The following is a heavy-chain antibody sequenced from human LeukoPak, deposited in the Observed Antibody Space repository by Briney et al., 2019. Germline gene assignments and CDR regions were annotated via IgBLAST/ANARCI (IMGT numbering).Heavy chain of an antibody. V-gene: IGHV3-23*01. Sequence: GGSLRLSCAASGFTFSSYAMSWVRQAPGKGLEWVSAISGSGGSTYYADSVEGRFTISRDNSKNTLYLQMNSLRAEDTAVYYCAKEGDIVVVVAHNWYFDLWGRGTLVTVSS. CDR2: ISGSGGST. CDR1: GFTFSSYA. J-gene: IGHJ2*01. CDR3: AKEGDIVVVVAHNWYFDL. D-gene: IGHD2-15*01.